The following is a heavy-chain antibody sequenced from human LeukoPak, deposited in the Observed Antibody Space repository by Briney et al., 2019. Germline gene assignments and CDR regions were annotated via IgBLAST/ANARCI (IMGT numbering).Heavy chain of an antibody. D-gene: IGHD6-19*01. CDR3: ARASQWLAFDY. Sequence: ETLSLTCTVSGASINRGGSYWTWIRQHPGKGLEWVSVIYNGDNTNYGDSVKDRFTISRDNSKNTLHLQMNSLRDEDTALYYCARASQWLAFDYWGQGALVTVSS. CDR1: GASINRGGSY. CDR2: IYNGDNT. J-gene: IGHJ4*02. V-gene: IGHV3-66*01.